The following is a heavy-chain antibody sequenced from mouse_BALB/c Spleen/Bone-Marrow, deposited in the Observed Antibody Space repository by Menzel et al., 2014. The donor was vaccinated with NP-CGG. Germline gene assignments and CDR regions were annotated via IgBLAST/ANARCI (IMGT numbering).Heavy chain of an antibody. CDR1: GYTFTSYW. D-gene: IGHD2-3*01. V-gene: IGHV1-69*02. J-gene: IGHJ1*01. CDR2: IDPSDNYI. Sequence: VQLQQSGAELVKPGASVKLSCKASGYTFTSYWMNWVKQRPGQGLEWIGEIDPSDNYINYNQKVKGKGTLTVDKSSSTAYMQLSSLRSEDSAVYYCARSRGLYDYWSFDVWGAGATVTVSS. CDR3: ARSRGLYDYWSFDV.